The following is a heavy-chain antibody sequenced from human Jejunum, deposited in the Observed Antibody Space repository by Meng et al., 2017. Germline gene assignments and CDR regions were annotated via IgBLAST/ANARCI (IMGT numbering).Heavy chain of an antibody. J-gene: IGHJ4*02. D-gene: IGHD2-2*03. CDR2: DYYSGSS. CDR3: ARQMDSEYDEGYFFDY. Sequence: QLQLQESVPGLVKPSETLSLSCTVPGGFLSSGSPYWGVIRQSPGKGLELIGTDYYSGSSYYNPSLRSRVIILVDTSKNQFSLRLSSVTAADTAVYYCARQMDSEYDEGYFFDYWGQGILVTVSS. V-gene: IGHV4-39*01. CDR1: GGFLSSGSPY.